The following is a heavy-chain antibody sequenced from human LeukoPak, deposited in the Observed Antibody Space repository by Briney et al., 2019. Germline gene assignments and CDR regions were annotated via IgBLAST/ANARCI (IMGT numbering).Heavy chain of an antibody. Sequence: GGSLRLSCAASGFTFSSYSMNWVCQAPGKGLEWVSSISSSSSYIYYADSVKGRFTISRDNAKNSLYLQMNSLRAEDTAVYYCARSMVRYYFDYWGQGTLVTVSS. V-gene: IGHV3-21*04. CDR1: GFTFSSYS. J-gene: IGHJ4*02. D-gene: IGHD3-10*01. CDR2: ISSSSSYI. CDR3: ARSMVRYYFDY.